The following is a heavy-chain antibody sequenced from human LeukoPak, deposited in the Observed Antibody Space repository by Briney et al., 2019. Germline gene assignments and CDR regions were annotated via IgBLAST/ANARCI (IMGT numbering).Heavy chain of an antibody. Sequence: PRASVKVSCKASGYTFTGYYMHWVRQAPGQGLEWMGWINPNSGGTNYAQKFQGRVTMTRDTSISTAYMELSRLRSDDTAVYYCATSPNPYYYYYYMDVWGKGTTVTVSS. CDR2: INPNSGGT. CDR1: GYTFTGYY. J-gene: IGHJ6*03. CDR3: ATSPNPYYYYYYMDV. V-gene: IGHV1-2*02.